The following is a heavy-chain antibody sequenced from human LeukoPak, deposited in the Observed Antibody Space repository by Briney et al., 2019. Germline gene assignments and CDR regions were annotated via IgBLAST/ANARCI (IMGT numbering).Heavy chain of an antibody. D-gene: IGHD2-21*02. CDR3: AKDHRAYCGGDCVDFDY. CDR2: IRYDGSNK. V-gene: IGHV3-30*02. CDR1: GFTFSSYE. Sequence: GGSLRPSCAASGFTFSSYEMNWVRQAPGKGLEWVAFIRYDGSNKYYADSVKGRFTISRDNSKNTLYLQMNSLRAEDTAVYYCAKDHRAYCGGDCVDFDYWGQGTLVTVSS. J-gene: IGHJ4*02.